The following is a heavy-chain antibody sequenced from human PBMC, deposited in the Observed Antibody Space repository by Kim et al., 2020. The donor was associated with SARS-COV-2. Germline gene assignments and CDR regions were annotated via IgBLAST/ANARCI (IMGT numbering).Heavy chain of an antibody. Sequence: GGSLRLSCTGSGFTFSFPWMNWVRQAPGKGLEWVGRIKSKAYGETTDYATPVNDRFTISRDDSENTLYLQMNSLKVEDTGVYYCTAGLQGNTVGMDVWGQGTTIPVSS. J-gene: IGHJ6*02. CDR1: GFTFSFPW. D-gene: IGHD4-4*01. CDR3: TAGLQGNTVGMDV. V-gene: IGHV3-15*01. CDR2: IKSKAYGETT.